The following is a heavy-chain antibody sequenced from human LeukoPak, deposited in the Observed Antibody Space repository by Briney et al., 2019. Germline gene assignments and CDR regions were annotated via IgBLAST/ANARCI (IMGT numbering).Heavy chain of an antibody. D-gene: IGHD3-10*01. CDR1: GGTFSSYA. CDR2: IIPIFGTA. V-gene: IGHV1-69*13. CDR3: ARGDDSGSYFYY. J-gene: IGHJ4*02. Sequence: SVKVSCKASGGTFSSYAISWVRQAPGQGLEWMGGIIPIFGTANYAQKFQGRVTITADESTSTAYMELSSLRSEDTAVYYCARGDDSGSYFYYWGQGTLVTVSS.